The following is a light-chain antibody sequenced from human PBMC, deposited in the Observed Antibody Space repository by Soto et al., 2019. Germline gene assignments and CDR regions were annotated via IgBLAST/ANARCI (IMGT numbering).Light chain of an antibody. J-gene: IGKJ1*01. CDR1: QSVDNN. CDR3: QQYKSWPPWT. Sequence: EIVVTQSPAILSVSPGERATLSCRTSQSVDNNLAWYQHKSGQAPRLLIYGAFTRATGVPDRFSGSGSGTEFTLTISSLQSEDFAVYFCQQYKSWPPWTFGQGTKVDIK. V-gene: IGKV3-15*01. CDR2: GAF.